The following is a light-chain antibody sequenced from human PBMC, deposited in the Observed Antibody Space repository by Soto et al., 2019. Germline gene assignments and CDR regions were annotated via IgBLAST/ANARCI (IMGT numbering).Light chain of an antibody. CDR2: ANN. Sequence: QSVLTQPPSVSGTPGQRVTISCSGSSSNIGSYAVNWYQQLPGTAPKVLIYANNQRPAGVPDRFSGSKSGTSASLVISGLQSEDEGDYYCAAWDDSLNGVVFGEGTKVTVL. V-gene: IGLV1-44*01. CDR3: AAWDDSLNGVV. CDR1: SSNIGSYA. J-gene: IGLJ2*01.